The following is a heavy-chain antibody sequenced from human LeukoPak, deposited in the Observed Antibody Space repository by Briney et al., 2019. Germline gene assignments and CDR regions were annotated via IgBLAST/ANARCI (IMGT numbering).Heavy chain of an antibody. V-gene: IGHV1-18*01. CDR1: GYTFTSYG. CDR3: ARGGQRGHYDFWSGYFYYFDY. J-gene: IGHJ4*02. Sequence: ASVKVSCKASGYTFTSYGISWVRQAPGQGLEWMGWISAYNGNTNYAQKLQGRVTMTTDTSTSTAYMELRSLRSDDTAVYYCARGGQRGHYDFWSGYFYYFDYWGQGTLVTVSS. D-gene: IGHD3-3*01. CDR2: ISAYNGNT.